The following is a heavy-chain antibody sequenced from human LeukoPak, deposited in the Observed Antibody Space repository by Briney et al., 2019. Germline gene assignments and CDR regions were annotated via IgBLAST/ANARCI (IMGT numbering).Heavy chain of an antibody. CDR3: AKDDSSGWSILGY. CDR1: GFTFDDYT. Sequence: GGSLRLSCAASGFTFDDYTMHWVRQAPGKGLEWVSLISWDGGSTYYADSVKGRFTISRDNSKNSLYLQMNSLRTEDTALYYCAKDDSSGWSILGYWGQGTLVTVSS. V-gene: IGHV3-43*01. CDR2: ISWDGGST. D-gene: IGHD6-19*01. J-gene: IGHJ4*02.